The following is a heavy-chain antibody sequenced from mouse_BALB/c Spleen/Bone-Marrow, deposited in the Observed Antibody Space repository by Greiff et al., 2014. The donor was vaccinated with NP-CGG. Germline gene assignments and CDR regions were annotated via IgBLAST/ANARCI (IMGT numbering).Heavy chain of an antibody. CDR3: ARTGTYYAMDY. D-gene: IGHD4-1*01. V-gene: IGHV2-6*02. J-gene: IGHJ4*01. CDR2: IWSDGST. CDR1: GFSLTSYG. Sequence: QVHVKQSGPGLVAPSQSPSITCTVSGFSLTSYGIHWVRQPPGKGLEWLVVIWSDGSTTYNSSLKSRLNIRKDNSKSQVYLKVSSLQTDDTAMYYCARTGTYYAMDYWGQGTSVTVSS.